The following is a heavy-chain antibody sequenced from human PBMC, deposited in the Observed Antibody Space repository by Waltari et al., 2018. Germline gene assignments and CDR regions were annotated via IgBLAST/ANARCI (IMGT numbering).Heavy chain of an antibody. CDR1: GGSFSGYY. CDR3: ARGSGDYVGGPEVGYYYMDV. V-gene: IGHV4-34*01. CDR2: INHSGST. J-gene: IGHJ6*03. Sequence: QVQLQQWGAGLLKPSETLSLTCAVYGGSFSGYYWSWIRQPPGKGLEWIGEINHSGSTNYNPSLKSRVTISVDTSKNQFSLKLSSVTAADTAVYYCARGSGDYVGGPEVGYYYMDVWGKGTTVTVSS. D-gene: IGHD4-17*01.